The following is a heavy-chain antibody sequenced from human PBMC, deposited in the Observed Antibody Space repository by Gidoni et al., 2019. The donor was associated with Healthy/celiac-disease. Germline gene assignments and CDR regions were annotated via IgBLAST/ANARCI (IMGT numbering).Heavy chain of an antibody. CDR1: GFTFSSYS. D-gene: IGHD1-7*01. CDR3: ARDEFLGAGTPFDL. CDR2: ISSSSSTI. Sequence: EVQLVESGGGLVQPGGSLRLSCAASGFTFSSYSMNWVRQAPGKGLEWGSYISSSSSTIYYADSVKGRFTISRDNAKNSLYLQMNSLRDEDTAVYYCARDEFLGAGTPFDLWGRGTLVTVSS. J-gene: IGHJ2*01. V-gene: IGHV3-48*02.